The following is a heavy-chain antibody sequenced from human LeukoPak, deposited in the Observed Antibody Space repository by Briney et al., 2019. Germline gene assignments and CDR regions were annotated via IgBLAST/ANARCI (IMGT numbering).Heavy chain of an antibody. CDR1: GFTFSSYS. CDR2: ISSSSSYI. Sequence: GGSLRLSCAASGFTFSSYSMNWVRQAPGKGLEWVSSISSSSSYIYYADSANGRFTISRDNAKNSLYLQMNSRRAEDTAVYYCARDSAPESVAGTSGDDYWGQGTLVTVSS. D-gene: IGHD6-19*01. CDR3: ARDSAPESVAGTSGDDY. J-gene: IGHJ4*02. V-gene: IGHV3-21*01.